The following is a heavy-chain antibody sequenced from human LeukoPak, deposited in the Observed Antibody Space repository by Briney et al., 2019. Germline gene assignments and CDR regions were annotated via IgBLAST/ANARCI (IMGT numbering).Heavy chain of an antibody. CDR2: IYPDDSNT. V-gene: IGHV5-51*01. Sequence: GESLKISCKGSGYSFTTRWIGWVRQMPGKGLEWMGIIYPDDSNTRYSPSFQGQVTLSADKSINTAYLQWSSLKASDTAMYYCARPAYYGSGDNWYFDLWGRGTLVTVSS. D-gene: IGHD3-10*01. J-gene: IGHJ2*01. CDR1: GYSFTTRW. CDR3: ARPAYYGSGDNWYFDL.